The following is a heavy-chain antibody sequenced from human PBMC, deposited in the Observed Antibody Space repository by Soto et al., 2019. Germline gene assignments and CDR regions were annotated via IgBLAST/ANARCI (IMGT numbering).Heavy chain of an antibody. V-gene: IGHV3-33*01. CDR2: IWYDGSNK. J-gene: IGHJ5*02. CDR3: ARGAVMATISGWFDP. CDR1: GFTFSSYG. Sequence: QVQLVESGGGVVQPGRSLRLSCAASGFTFSSYGMHWVRQAPGKGLEWVAVIWYDGSNKYYADSVKGRFTISRDNSKNTLYLQMNSLRAEDTAVYYCARGAVMATISGWFDPWGQGTLVTVSS. D-gene: IGHD3-3*02.